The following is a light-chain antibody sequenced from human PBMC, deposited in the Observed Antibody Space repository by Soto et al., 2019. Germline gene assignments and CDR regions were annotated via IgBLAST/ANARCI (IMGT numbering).Light chain of an antibody. J-gene: IGKJ1*01. CDR2: GAS. V-gene: IGKV3-20*01. CDR3: QLYGSSRWT. CDR1: QTVGTTY. Sequence: EVVLAQSPGTLSLSPGERATLSCRASQTVGTTYLAWYQHKPGQAPRLLIYGASTRATGIPDRFSGSRSGTDFTLTISRLELEDFAVYFCQLYGSSRWTFGQGTKVEFK.